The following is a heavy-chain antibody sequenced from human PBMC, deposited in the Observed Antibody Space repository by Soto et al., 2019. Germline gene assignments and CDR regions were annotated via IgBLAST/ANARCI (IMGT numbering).Heavy chain of an antibody. D-gene: IGHD3-9*01. J-gene: IGHJ6*02. CDR1: GGSISSSVYY. CDR2: VYHSGST. Sequence: SETLSPTCTVSGGSISSSVYYWGWIRQPPGKGLEWIGSVYHSGSTYYNPALKRRVTISVDTPKNQFSLKLRSVTAADTAVYYCAMDIFTGYYHYYYDGMDVWGQGTTVTVSS. CDR3: AMDIFTGYYHYYYDGMDV. V-gene: IGHV4-39*01.